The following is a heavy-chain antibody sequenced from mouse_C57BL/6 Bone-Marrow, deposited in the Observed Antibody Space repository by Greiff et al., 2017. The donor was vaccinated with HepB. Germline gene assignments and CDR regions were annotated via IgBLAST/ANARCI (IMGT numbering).Heavy chain of an antibody. J-gene: IGHJ3*01. Sequence: EVQLQQSGPGLVKPSQSLSLTCSVTGYSITSGYYWNWIRQFPGNKLEWMGYISYDGSNNYNPSLKNRISITLDTSKNQFFLKLNSVTTEDTATYYCARGKRGFAYWGQGTLVTVSA. CDR3: ARGKRGFAY. CDR1: GYSITSGYY. V-gene: IGHV3-6*01. CDR2: ISYDGSN.